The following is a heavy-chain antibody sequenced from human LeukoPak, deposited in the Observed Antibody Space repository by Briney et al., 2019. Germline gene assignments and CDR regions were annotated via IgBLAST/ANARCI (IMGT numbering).Heavy chain of an antibody. Sequence: PGGSLRLSCAASGFTFNSYWMSWLRQAPGKGLEWVASIKQDGSDKYYVDSVKGRFTISKDNARNSLYLQMNSLRAEDTAVYYCAKPTRGGGGSFLIEQWGQGTLVTVSS. J-gene: IGHJ4*02. D-gene: IGHD1-26*01. CDR1: GFTFNSYW. V-gene: IGHV3-7*01. CDR2: IKQDGSDK. CDR3: AKPTRGGGGSFLIEQ.